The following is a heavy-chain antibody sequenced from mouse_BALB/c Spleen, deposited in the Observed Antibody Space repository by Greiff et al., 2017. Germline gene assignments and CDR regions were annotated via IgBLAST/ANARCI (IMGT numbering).Heavy chain of an antibody. J-gene: IGHJ1*01. CDR3: ARGLARAYFDV. Sequence: EVKLQESGGGLVQPGGSLRLSCATSGFTFTDYYMSWVRQPPGKALEWLGFIRNKANGYTTEYSASVKGRFTISRDNSQSILYLQMNTLRAEDSATYYCARGLARAYFDVWGAGTTVTVSS. CDR2: IRNKANGYTT. CDR1: GFTFTDYY. V-gene: IGHV7-3*02. D-gene: IGHD3-1*01.